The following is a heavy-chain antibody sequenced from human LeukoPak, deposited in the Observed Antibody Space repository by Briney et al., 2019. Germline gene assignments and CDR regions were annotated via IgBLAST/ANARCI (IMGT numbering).Heavy chain of an antibody. D-gene: IGHD6-13*01. CDR3: ARDIVSELYSSSWYGFDP. V-gene: IGHV4-31*03. CDR2: HFFRGST. CDR1: GGSISSGGYY. Sequence: KPSGAPSLTCTFSGGSISSGGYYWRSVRPHPGEGLGWVWYHFFRGSTYYNPSLKSRVTISVDTSKNQFSLKLSSVTAADTAVYYCARDIVSELYSSSWYGFDPWGQGTLVTVSS. J-gene: IGHJ5*02.